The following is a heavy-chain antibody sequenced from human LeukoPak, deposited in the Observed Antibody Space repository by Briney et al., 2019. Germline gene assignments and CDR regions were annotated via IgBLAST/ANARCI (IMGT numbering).Heavy chain of an antibody. J-gene: IGHJ4*02. Sequence: GGSLRLSCAASGFTFSDYYMSWIRQAPGKGLEWVSYISSSSSYTNYADSVKGRFTISRDNAKNSLYLQMNSLRAEDTAVYYCARADSPSLWLGELFYWGQGTLVTVSS. D-gene: IGHD3-10*01. CDR1: GFTFSDYY. V-gene: IGHV3-11*06. CDR3: ARADSPSLWLGELFY. CDR2: ISSSSSYT.